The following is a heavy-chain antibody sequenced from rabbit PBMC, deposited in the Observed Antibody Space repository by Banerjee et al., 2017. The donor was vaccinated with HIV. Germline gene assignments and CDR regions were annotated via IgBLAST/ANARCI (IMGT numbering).Heavy chain of an antibody. Sequence: QEQLEESGGDLVKPGGTLTLTCTASGFSFSNKYVMCWVRQAPGKGLEWIACINTSSGNTVYATWAKGRFAISKTSSTTVTLQMTSLTAADTATYFCARESGSAGDGYYLWGQGTLVTVS. CDR1: GFSFSNKYV. J-gene: IGHJ3*01. CDR3: ARESGSAGDGYYL. D-gene: IGHD1-1*01. V-gene: IGHV1S45*01. CDR2: INTSSGNT.